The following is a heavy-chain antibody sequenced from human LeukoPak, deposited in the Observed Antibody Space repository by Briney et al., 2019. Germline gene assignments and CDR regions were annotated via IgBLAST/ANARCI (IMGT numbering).Heavy chain of an antibody. Sequence: ATVKVSCKASGYTFTSYYMHWVRQAPGQGLEWMGIINPTTGDTTYAQKFQGRLTMTRDMSTSTVYMELSSLTSEDTAVFYCARYGFSTVWQGGWHAFDIWGQGTVVTVSS. V-gene: IGHV1-46*01. D-gene: IGHD6-13*01. J-gene: IGHJ3*02. CDR2: INPTTGDT. CDR3: ARYGFSTVWQGGWHAFDI. CDR1: GYTFTSYY.